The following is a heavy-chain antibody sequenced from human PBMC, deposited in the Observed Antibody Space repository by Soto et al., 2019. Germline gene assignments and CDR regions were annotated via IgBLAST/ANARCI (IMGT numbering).Heavy chain of an antibody. Sequence: QVQLVESGGGVVQPGRSLRLSCEGSGFSFSDYGMNWVRQAPGKGLAWVAVIWYDGSVTHYADSVKGRFTISRDISKNTLYLQMNSLRVDDTAVYFCARGGKWELLLRLWGQGTLVSVSS. V-gene: IGHV3-33*01. CDR2: IWYDGSVT. D-gene: IGHD1-26*01. J-gene: IGHJ4*02. CDR1: GFSFSDYG. CDR3: ARGGKWELLLRL.